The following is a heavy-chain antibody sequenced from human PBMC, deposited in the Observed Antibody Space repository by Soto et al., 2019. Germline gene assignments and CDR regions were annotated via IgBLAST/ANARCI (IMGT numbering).Heavy chain of an antibody. V-gene: IGHV1-18*01. J-gene: IGHJ5*02. Sequence: QVQLVQSGAEVKKPGASVKVSCKASGYTFTSYGISWVRQAPGQGLEWMGWISAYNGNTNYAQKLQGRVTMTTDTSTSTAYMELRSLRSDETAVYYCARGREQLWFLEYNWFDPWGQGTLVTVSS. CDR1: GYTFTSYG. D-gene: IGHD5-18*01. CDR2: ISAYNGNT. CDR3: ARGREQLWFLEYNWFDP.